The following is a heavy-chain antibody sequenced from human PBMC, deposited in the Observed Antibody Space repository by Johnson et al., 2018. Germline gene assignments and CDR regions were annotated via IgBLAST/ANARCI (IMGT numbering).Heavy chain of an antibody. Sequence: EVQLVESGGGLVQPGGSLRLSCVASGFSFSNYAMTWVRQAPGKGLEWLSTLSGTGGGTDYADSVKGRFTMSRDNSKTPLYLQMNSLGADDTAGYFWAKAPRCYYWPGGAFDVWGKGTMVTVSS. CDR3: AKAPRCYYWPGGAFDV. D-gene: IGHD1-26*01. V-gene: IGHV3-23*04. CDR1: GFSFSNYA. CDR2: LSGTGGGT. J-gene: IGHJ3*01.